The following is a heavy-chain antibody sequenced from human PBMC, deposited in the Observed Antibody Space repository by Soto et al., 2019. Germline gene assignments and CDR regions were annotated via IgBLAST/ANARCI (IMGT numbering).Heavy chain of an antibody. D-gene: IGHD5-18*01. CDR3: ARDRRWAVDTAMPSLAPFDI. Sequence: GASVKVSCKAAGGTFSIYAISCVLRSPLQWLDWMGGIIPIFGTANYAQKFQGRVTITADESTSTAYMELSSLRSEDTAVYYCARDRRWAVDTAMPSLAPFDIWGQGTMVTVSS. CDR1: GGTFSIYA. J-gene: IGHJ3*02. CDR2: IIPIFGTA. V-gene: IGHV1-69*13.